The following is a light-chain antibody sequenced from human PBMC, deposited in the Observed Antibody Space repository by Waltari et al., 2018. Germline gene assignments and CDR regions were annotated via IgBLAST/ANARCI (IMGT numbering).Light chain of an antibody. CDR1: QSVSSN. CDR2: GAS. V-gene: IGKV3-15*01. J-gene: IGKJ5*01. Sequence: IVMTQSPATLSVSPGERATLSCRASQSVSSNLAWYTQKPGQAPRLLIYGASTRATGITARFSGSGSGTEFTLTISSMQSEDFAVYYCQQYNNWPPITFGQGTRLEIK. CDR3: QQYNNWPPIT.